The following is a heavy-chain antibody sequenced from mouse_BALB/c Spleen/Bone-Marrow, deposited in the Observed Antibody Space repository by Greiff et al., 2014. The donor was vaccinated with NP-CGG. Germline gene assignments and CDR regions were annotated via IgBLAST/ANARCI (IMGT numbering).Heavy chain of an antibody. V-gene: IGHV5-6-3*01. CDR1: GFTFSSYG. J-gene: IGHJ1*01. CDR3: ARVYGWYFDV. CDR2: INNNGGST. Sequence: EVQLVESGGGLVQPGGSLKLSCVASGFTFSSYGMSWVRQTPDKRLELVATINNNGGSTYYPDSVKGQFTISRDNAKNTLYPQMSSLKSEDTAMYYRARVYGWYFDVWGAGTTVTVSS. D-gene: IGHD1-1*01.